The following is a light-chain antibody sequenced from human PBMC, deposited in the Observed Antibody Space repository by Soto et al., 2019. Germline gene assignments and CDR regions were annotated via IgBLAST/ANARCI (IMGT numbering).Light chain of an antibody. CDR1: QSISNY. Sequence: EIVLTQSPGTLSLSPGERATLSCRASQSISNYLALYQQRPGQSPRLLIYAASSRATGVPDRFSGGGSATDFTLTVSRLEPEDFAVYYCQQYGSSLPLTFGGGTKVEIK. V-gene: IGKV3-20*01. J-gene: IGKJ4*01. CDR2: AAS. CDR3: QQYGSSLPLT.